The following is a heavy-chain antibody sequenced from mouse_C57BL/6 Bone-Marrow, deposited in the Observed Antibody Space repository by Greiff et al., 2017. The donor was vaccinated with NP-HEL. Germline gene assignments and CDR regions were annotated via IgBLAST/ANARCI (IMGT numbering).Heavy chain of an antibody. Sequence: QVHVKQPGAELVKPGASVKVSCKASGYTFTSYWMHWVKQRPGQGLEWIGWIHPSDSDTNYNQKFKGKATLTADKSYSTAYMQLSSLTSGDSAVYDGAIGLGAYYNAMDYWGQGTSVTVSS. CDR3: AIGLGAYYNAMDY. CDR1: GYTFTSYW. V-gene: IGHV1-74*01. D-gene: IGHD2-2*01. CDR2: IHPSDSDT. J-gene: IGHJ4*01.